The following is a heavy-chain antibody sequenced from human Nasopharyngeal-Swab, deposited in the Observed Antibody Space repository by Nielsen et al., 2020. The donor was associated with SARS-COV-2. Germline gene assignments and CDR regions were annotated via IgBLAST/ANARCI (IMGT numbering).Heavy chain of an antibody. Sequence: SETLSLTCTVSGGSISNYCWSWIRQPPGMPLEWIGCIYYSGSTNYNPSLKSRVTISVDTSKNQFSLKLSSVTAADTAVYYCARASDYDILATYYWGQGTLVTDSS. CDR2: IYYSGST. CDR1: GGSISNYC. J-gene: IGHJ4*02. V-gene: IGHV4-59*01. D-gene: IGHD3-9*01. CDR3: ARASDYDILATYY.